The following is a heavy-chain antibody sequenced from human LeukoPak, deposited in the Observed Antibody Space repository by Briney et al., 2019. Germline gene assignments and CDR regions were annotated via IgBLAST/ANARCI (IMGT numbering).Heavy chain of an antibody. D-gene: IGHD3-10*01. J-gene: IGHJ4*02. Sequence: GGSLRLSCAASGFIFSNFAMHWVRQAPGKGLEWVAVISYDGSNKYYADSVKGRFTISRDNAKNTLYLQMNSLRAGDTAVYYCARDRGYGSFDYWGQGTLVTASS. V-gene: IGHV3-30*04. CDR3: ARDRGYGSFDY. CDR1: GFIFSNFA. CDR2: ISYDGSNK.